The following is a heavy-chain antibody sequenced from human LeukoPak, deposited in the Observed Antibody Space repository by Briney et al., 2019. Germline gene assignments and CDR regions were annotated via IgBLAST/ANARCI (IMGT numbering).Heavy chain of an antibody. CDR2: INWNGGST. Sequence: GGSLRLSCAASGFTFDDYGMSWVRQAPGKGLEWVSGINWNGGSTGYADSVKGRFTISRDNAKNSLYLQVNSLRAEDTALYYCARAPGSSWYNYWGQGTLVTVSS. CDR1: GFTFDDYG. CDR3: ARAPGSSWYNY. V-gene: IGHV3-20*04. D-gene: IGHD6-13*01. J-gene: IGHJ4*02.